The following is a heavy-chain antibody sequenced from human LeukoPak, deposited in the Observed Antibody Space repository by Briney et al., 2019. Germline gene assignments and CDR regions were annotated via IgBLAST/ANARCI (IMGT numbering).Heavy chain of an antibody. CDR3: ARDRIYCSSTSCYSAFDI. CDR1: GYTFTGYY. CDR2: INPNSGGT. Sequence: ASVKVSCKASGYTFTGYYMHWARQAPGQGLEWMGWINPNSGGTNYAQKFQGRVTMTRDTSISTAYMELSRLRSDDTAVYYCARDRIYCSSTSCYSAFDIWGQGTMVTVSS. D-gene: IGHD2-2*02. V-gene: IGHV1-2*02. J-gene: IGHJ3*02.